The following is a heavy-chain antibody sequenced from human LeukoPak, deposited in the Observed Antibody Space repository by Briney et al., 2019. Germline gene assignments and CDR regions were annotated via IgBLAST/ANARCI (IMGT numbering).Heavy chain of an antibody. Sequence: PGGSLRLSCAASGFSFSDYYMSWIRQAPGKGLEWVSYISSSGSTIYYADSVKGRFTISRDNAKNSLYLQMNSLRAEDTAVYYCARDRVWFGELSTVDYWGQGTLVTVSS. D-gene: IGHD3-10*01. CDR2: ISSSGSTI. CDR3: ARDRVWFGELSTVDY. V-gene: IGHV3-11*04. CDR1: GFSFSDYY. J-gene: IGHJ4*02.